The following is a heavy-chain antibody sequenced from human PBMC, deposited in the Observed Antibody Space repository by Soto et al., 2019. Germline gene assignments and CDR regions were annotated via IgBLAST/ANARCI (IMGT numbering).Heavy chain of an antibody. V-gene: IGHV4-34*01. J-gene: IGHJ4*02. CDR2: INHSGST. Sequence: SETLSLTCAVYGGSFSGYYWSWIRQPPGKGLEWIGEINHSGSTNYNPSLKSRVTISVDTSKNQFSLKLSSVTAADTAVYYCARSKTDGYRSGSFLYWGQGTLVTVSS. CDR3: ARSKTDGYRSGSFLY. CDR1: GGSFSGYY. D-gene: IGHD6-19*01.